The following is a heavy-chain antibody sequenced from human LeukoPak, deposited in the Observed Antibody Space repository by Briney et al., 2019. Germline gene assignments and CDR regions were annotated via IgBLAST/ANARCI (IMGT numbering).Heavy chain of an antibody. D-gene: IGHD2-2*01. CDR1: GGTFSSYT. V-gene: IGHV1-69*02. CDR2: IIPILGIA. Sequence: SVKVSCKASGGTFSSYTISWVRQAPGQGLEWMGRIIPILGIANYAQKFQGRVTITADKSTSTAYVELSSLRSEDTAVYYCARLVPAATPDSKNRDCWGQGTLVTVSS. J-gene: IGHJ4*02. CDR3: ARLVPAATPDSKNRDC.